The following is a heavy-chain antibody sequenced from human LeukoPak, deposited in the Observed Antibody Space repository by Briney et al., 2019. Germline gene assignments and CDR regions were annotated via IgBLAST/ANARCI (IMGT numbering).Heavy chain of an antibody. Sequence: ALSLTCTVSGGSISSGGYYWSWIRQHPGKGLEWIGYIYYSGSTYYNPSLKSRVTISVDTSKNQFSLKLSSVTAADTAVYYCASGYSSGWYIDYWGQGTLVTVSS. CDR2: IYYSGST. J-gene: IGHJ4*02. CDR1: GGSISSGGYY. CDR3: ASGYSSGWYIDY. V-gene: IGHV4-31*03. D-gene: IGHD6-19*01.